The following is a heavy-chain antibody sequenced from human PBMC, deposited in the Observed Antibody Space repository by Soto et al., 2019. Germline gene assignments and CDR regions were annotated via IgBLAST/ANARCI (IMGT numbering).Heavy chain of an antibody. J-gene: IGHJ5*02. CDR3: ASFGVASMNWFDP. CDR2: IDNSGNT. D-gene: IGHD3-3*01. V-gene: IGHV4-30-4*01. CDR1: GVSITSGDYY. Sequence: PSETLSLTCTVSGVSITSGDYYWNWIRQPPGKGLEWIGNIDNSGNTYYNPSLKSRLTISLDTSKNQFSLKLTSVTAADTAVYYCASFGVASMNWFDPWGQGTLVTVSS.